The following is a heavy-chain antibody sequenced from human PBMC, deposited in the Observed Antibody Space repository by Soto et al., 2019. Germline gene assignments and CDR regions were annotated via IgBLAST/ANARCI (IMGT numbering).Heavy chain of an antibody. CDR3: ARDXAVIVATMSVYYYGMDV. CDR1: GGSISRYY. Sequence: PSGTLSLPCTVSGGSISRYYWSWIRQPPGKGLWWIGYIYYSGSTNYNTSLKSRVTISVDTSKNQFSLKLTSVTAADTAVYYCARDXAVIVATMSVYYYGMDVWGQGTKVTVSS. J-gene: IGHJ6*02. D-gene: IGHD5-12*01. CDR2: IYYSGST. V-gene: IGHV4-59*01.